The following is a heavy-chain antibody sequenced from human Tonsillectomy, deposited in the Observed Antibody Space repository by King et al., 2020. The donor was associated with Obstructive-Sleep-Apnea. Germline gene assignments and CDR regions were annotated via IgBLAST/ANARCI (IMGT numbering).Heavy chain of an antibody. V-gene: IGHV1-69*19. CDR3: ARNGRGVAQPPLGYYYGMDV. D-gene: IGHD2-15*01. CDR2: IIPIFGTA. J-gene: IGHJ6*02. CDR1: GGTFSSYA. Sequence: QLVQSGAEVKKPGSSVKVSCKASGGTFSSYAISWVRQAPGQGLEWMGGIIPIFGTANYAQKFQGRVTITADESTSTAYMELSSLRSEDTAVYYCARNGRGVAQPPLGYYYGMDVWGQGTTVTVSS.